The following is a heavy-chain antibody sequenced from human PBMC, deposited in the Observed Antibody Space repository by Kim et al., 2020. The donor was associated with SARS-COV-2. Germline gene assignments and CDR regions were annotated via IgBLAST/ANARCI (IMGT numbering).Heavy chain of an antibody. J-gene: IGHJ6*02. CDR2: IYYSGST. V-gene: IGHV4-59*08. CDR3: ASSIVGATAFYYYGMTS. CDR1: GGSISSYY. Sequence: SETLSLTCTVSGGSISSYYWSWIRQPPGKGLEWIGYIYYSGSTNYNPSLKSRVTISVDTSKNQFSLKLSSVTAADTAVYYCASSIVGATAFYYYGMTSGAKGPRSPSP. D-gene: IGHD1-26*01.